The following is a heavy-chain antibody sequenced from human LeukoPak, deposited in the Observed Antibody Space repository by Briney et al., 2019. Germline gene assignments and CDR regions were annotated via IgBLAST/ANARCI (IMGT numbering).Heavy chain of an antibody. CDR3: VQGGHFDF. V-gene: IGHV3-7*01. CDR2: INPHGSER. J-gene: IGHJ4*02. D-gene: IGHD3-16*01. Sequence: GGSLRLSCAASGFSFREYWMTWGRQAPGKGPEWVANINPHGSERYYVDSVRGRFTISRDNDRSSVYLEMNSLRADDTAVYFSVQGGHFDFWGQGVPVTVSS. CDR1: GFSFREYW.